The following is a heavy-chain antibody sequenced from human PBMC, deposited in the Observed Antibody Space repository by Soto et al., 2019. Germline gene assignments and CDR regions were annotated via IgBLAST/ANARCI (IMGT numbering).Heavy chain of an antibody. CDR2: ISYDGSNK. V-gene: IGHV3-30*18. J-gene: IGHJ6*02. CDR3: AKDLRHHITIYGYYYGMDV. Sequence: PGGSLRLSCAASGLTFSSYGMHWVRQAPGKGLEWVAVISYDGSNKYYADSVKGRFTISRDNSKNTLYLQMNSLRAEDTAVYYCAKDLRHHITIYGYYYGMDVWGQGTTVTVSS. D-gene: IGHD3-9*01. CDR1: GLTFSSYG.